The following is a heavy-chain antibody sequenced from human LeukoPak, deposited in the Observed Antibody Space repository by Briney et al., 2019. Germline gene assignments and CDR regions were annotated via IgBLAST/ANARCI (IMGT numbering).Heavy chain of an antibody. CDR3: ARSHYDSSGYYGYYYYYMDV. Sequence: PSETLSLTYTVSGGSISSYYWSWIRQPAGKGLEWIGRIYTSGSTNYNPSLKSRVTMSVDTSKNQFSLKLSSVTAADTAVYYCARSHYDSSGYYGYYYYYMDVWGKGTTVTVSS. CDR1: GGSISSYY. D-gene: IGHD3-22*01. J-gene: IGHJ6*03. CDR2: IYTSGST. V-gene: IGHV4-4*07.